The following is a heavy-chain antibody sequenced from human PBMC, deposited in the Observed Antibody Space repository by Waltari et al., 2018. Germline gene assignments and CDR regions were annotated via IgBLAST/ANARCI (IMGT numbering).Heavy chain of an antibody. Sequence: QVQLQESAPGLVKPSETLSLTCAVSGYSISSGYYWGWIRQPPGKGLEWIGSIYHSGITYYNPSLKSRVTISVDTSKIQFSLRLSSVTAADTAVYYCAREEQWRKYFQHWGQGTLVTVSS. J-gene: IGHJ1*01. CDR3: AREEQWRKYFQH. V-gene: IGHV4-38-2*02. D-gene: IGHD6-19*01. CDR1: GYSISSGYY. CDR2: IYHSGIT.